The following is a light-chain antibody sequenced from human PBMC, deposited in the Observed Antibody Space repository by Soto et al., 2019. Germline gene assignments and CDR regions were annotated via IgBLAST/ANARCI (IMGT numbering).Light chain of an antibody. V-gene: IGKV3-11*01. CDR1: QSVNSSY. Sequence: EIVLTQSPGTLSLSPGERATLSCRASQSVNSSYLAWYQQKPGQAPRLLIYDASNRATGIPARFSGSGSGTDFTLTISSLEPEDFAVYYCQQRSNWPITFGQGTRLEIK. J-gene: IGKJ5*01. CDR3: QQRSNWPIT. CDR2: DAS.